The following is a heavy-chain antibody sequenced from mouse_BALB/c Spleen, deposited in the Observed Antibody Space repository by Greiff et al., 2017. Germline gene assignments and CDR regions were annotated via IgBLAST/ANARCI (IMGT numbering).Heavy chain of an antibody. Sequence: EVKLLESGGGLVQPGGSLKLSCAASGFAFSRYWMSWVRQAPGKGLEWIGEINPDSSTINYTPSLKDKFIISRDNAKNTLYLQMSKVRSEDTALYYCARKLYGNYGGAMDYWGQGTSVTVSS. D-gene: IGHD2-1*01. CDR2: INPDSSTI. CDR3: ARKLYGNYGGAMDY. CDR1: GFAFSRYW. V-gene: IGHV4-1*02. J-gene: IGHJ4*01.